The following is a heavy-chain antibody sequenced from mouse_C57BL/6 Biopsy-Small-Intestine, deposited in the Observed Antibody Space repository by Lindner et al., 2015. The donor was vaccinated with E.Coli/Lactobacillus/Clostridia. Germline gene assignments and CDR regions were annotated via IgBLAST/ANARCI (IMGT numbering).Heavy chain of an antibody. Sequence: VQLQESGAEVMKPGASVKLSCKATGYTFTGYWIEWVKQRPGHGLEWIGEILTGTTDTNHNGKFKGKATLTADKSSSTAYMQLSSLTSEDSAVYFCARETGYAAWFAYWGQGTLVTVSA. J-gene: IGHJ3*01. V-gene: IGHV1-9*01. D-gene: IGHD2-2*01. CDR3: ARETGYAAWFAY. CDR2: ILTGTTDT. CDR1: GYTFTGYW.